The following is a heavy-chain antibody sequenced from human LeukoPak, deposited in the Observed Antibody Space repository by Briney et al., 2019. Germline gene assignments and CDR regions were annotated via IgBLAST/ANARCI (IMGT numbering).Heavy chain of an antibody. CDR2: INHSGSA. J-gene: IGHJ4*02. CDR3: AKFPYSSSWYTSGYYFDY. Sequence: PSETLSLTCAVYGGSFSGYYWSWIRQPPGKGLEWIGEINHSGSANYNPSLKSRVTISVDTSKNQFSLKLSSVTAADTAVYYCAKFPYSSSWYTSGYYFDYWGQGTLVTVSS. D-gene: IGHD6-13*01. CDR1: GGSFSGYY. V-gene: IGHV4-34*01.